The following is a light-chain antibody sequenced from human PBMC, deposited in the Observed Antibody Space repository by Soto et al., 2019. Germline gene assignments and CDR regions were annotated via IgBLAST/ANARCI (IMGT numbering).Light chain of an antibody. CDR1: LSVSSSY. CDR3: QQYGSSPLT. CDR2: GTS. Sequence: EIVLTQSPGTLSLSPGERATLSCRASLSVSSSYLAWYQQKPGQAPRLLISGTSNRATGIPDRFSGSGSGTDFTLTISRLEPEDFAVYYCQQYGSSPLTFGAGTKVEIK. V-gene: IGKV3-20*01. J-gene: IGKJ4*01.